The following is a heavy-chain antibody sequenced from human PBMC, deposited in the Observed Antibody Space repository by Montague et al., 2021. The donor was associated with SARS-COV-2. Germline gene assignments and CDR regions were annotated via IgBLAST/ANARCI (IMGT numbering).Heavy chain of an antibody. CDR2: KYYSGST. CDR1: GASISSRSYY. V-gene: IGHV4-39*01. J-gene: IGHJ4*02. Sequence: SETLSLTCTVSGASISSRSYYWGWIRQPPGKGLEWIGFKYYSGSTYYNPTLKSRVTISVDTSKNQFSLKLSSVTAADTAVYYCATLPSGITIFGVVQGYYFDDWGQGTLVTVSP. CDR3: ATLPSGITIFGVVQGYYFDD. D-gene: IGHD3-3*01.